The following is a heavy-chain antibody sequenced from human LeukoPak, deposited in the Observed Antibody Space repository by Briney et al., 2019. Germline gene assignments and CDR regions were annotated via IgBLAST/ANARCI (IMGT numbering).Heavy chain of an antibody. D-gene: IGHD3-9*01. Sequence: SETLSLTCAVYGGSFSGYYWSWIRQPPGKGLEWIGEINHSGSTNYNPSLKSRVTISVDTSKSQFSLKLSSVTAADTAVYYCARIEGAHYDILTGYPDYWGQGTLVTVSS. V-gene: IGHV4-34*01. J-gene: IGHJ4*02. CDR3: ARIEGAHYDILTGYPDY. CDR2: INHSGST. CDR1: GGSFSGYY.